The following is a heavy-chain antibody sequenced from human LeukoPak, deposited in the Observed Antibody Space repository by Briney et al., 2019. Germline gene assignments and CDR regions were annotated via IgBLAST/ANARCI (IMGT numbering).Heavy chain of an antibody. CDR2: ISGSGGST. CDR3: AKGLITMIVAVINDAFDI. Sequence: GGSLRLSCVASGFTFSSYAMSWVRQAPGKGLEWVSAISGSGGSTYYADSVKGRFTISRDNSKNTLYLQMNSLRAEDTAVYYCAKGLITMIVAVINDAFDIWGQGTMVTVSS. CDR1: GFTFSSYA. J-gene: IGHJ3*02. V-gene: IGHV3-23*01. D-gene: IGHD3-22*01.